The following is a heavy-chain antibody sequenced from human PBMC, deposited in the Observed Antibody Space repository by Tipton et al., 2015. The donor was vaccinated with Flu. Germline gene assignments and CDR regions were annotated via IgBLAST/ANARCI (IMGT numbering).Heavy chain of an antibody. J-gene: IGHJ5*02. V-gene: IGHV4-38-2*01. CDR1: GDSIGIDYY. Sequence: TLSLTCSVSGDSIGIDYYWGWVRQPPGKGLEWLGNIHRSGNTYYNSSLKSRVTISLDQSKNQFSLRLVSMTATDTAVYYCARRGYSNYVSEPKNWFDPWGQGILVTVSS. CDR3: ARRGYSNYVSEPKNWFDP. D-gene: IGHD4-11*01. CDR2: IHRSGNT.